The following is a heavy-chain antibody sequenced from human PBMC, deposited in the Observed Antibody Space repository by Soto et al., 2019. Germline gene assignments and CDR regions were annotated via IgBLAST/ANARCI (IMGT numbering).Heavy chain of an antibody. CDR3: AKDLTLGIVGAWGHYFEY. CDR2: ISYDGSNT. CDR1: GFTFGSFA. Sequence: QVQLVESGGGVLQPGGSRGLSCPPPGFTFGSFALHGVRQAPGKGLGGGAFISYDGSNTYYADSVKGRVTISRDNSKKTVYLEINSLRAEDTAVYHCAKDLTLGIVGAWGHYFEYWGQGTLVTVSS. V-gene: IGHV3-30-3*02. J-gene: IGHJ4*02. D-gene: IGHD1-26*01.